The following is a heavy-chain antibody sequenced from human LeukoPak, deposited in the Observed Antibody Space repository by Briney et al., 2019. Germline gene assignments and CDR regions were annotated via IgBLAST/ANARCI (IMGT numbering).Heavy chain of an antibody. D-gene: IGHD3-3*01. V-gene: IGHV3-7*01. CDR3: ARDGYDFWSGIDY. Sequence: PGGSLRLSCAASGFTVSTSWMTWVRQAPGKGLEWVASINGDGREIHYVDSVKGGVSMSGDSAKVSLYLQVNSLTAEDTAMYYCARDGYDFWSGIDYWGQGTLVTVSS. J-gene: IGHJ4*02. CDR1: GFTVSTSW. CDR2: INGDGREI.